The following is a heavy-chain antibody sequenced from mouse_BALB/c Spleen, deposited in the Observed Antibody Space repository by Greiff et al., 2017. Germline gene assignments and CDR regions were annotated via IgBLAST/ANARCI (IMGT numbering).Heavy chain of an antibody. D-gene: IGHD1-1*02. CDR2: INPGSGGT. Sequence: VQLQQSGAELVRPGTSVKVSCKASGYAFTNYLIEWVKQRPGQGLEWIGVINPGSGGTNYNEKFKGKATLTADKSSSTAYMQLSSLTSDDSAVYFCARCGWSRYFDYWGQGTTLTVSS. CDR3: ARCGWSRYFDY. CDR1: GYAFTNYL. V-gene: IGHV1-54*01. J-gene: IGHJ2*01.